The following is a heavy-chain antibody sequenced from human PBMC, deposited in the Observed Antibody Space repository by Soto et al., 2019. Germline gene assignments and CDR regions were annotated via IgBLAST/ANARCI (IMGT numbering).Heavy chain of an antibody. D-gene: IGHD3-22*01. CDR1: GFTFSSYS. J-gene: IGHJ6*02. CDR3: AGGYFPTDSSGDYYYYGMDV. Sequence: EVQLVESGGGLVRPGGSLRLSCTASGFTFSSYSMNWVRQAPGKGLEWVSSISSSSNYIYYADSVKGRFTISRDNAKNSLYLQMNSLRAEDTAVYYCAGGYFPTDSSGDYYYYGMDVWGQGTMVTVSS. V-gene: IGHV3-21*01. CDR2: ISSSSNYI.